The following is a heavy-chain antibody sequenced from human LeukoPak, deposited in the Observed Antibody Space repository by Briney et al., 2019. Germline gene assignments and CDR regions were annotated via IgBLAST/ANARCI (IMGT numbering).Heavy chain of an antibody. Sequence: ASVKVSCKASGYTFTSYYMHWVRQAPGQGLEWMGIINPSGGSTSYAQKFQGRVTMTRDMSTSTVYMELSSLRSEDTAVYYCARRGYCTNGVCPYYYYYMDVWGKGTTVTVSS. CDR3: ARRGYCTNGVCPYYYYYMDV. CDR2: INPSGGST. V-gene: IGHV1-46*01. CDR1: GYTFTSYY. D-gene: IGHD2-8*01. J-gene: IGHJ6*03.